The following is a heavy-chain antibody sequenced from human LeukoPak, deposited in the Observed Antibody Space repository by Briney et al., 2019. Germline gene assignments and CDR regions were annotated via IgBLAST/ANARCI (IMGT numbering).Heavy chain of an antibody. J-gene: IGHJ3*02. CDR1: GFTFSSYS. V-gene: IGHV3-21*01. CDR3: ARDLTIFRNGAGNDAFDI. D-gene: IGHD3-3*01. CDR2: ISSSSSYI. Sequence: PGGSLRLSCAASGFTFSSYSMNWVRQAPGKGLEWVSSISSSSSYIYYADSVKGRFTISRDNAKNSLYLQMNSLRAEDTAVYYCARDLTIFRNGAGNDAFDIWGQGTMVTVSP.